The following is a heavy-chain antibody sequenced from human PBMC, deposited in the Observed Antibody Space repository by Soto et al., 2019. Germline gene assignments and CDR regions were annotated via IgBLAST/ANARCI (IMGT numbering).Heavy chain of an antibody. CDR1: GYTFTDYS. J-gene: IGHJ4*01. CDR2: INPASGKT. CDR3: ARDLWLGESFRYYFDY. Sequence: ASVKVSCKASGYTFTDYSLQWVRQAPGQRLEWMGWINPASGKTKYSQKFQGRVTITRDASASTAYMELSSLTSEDTALYYCARDLWLGESFRYYFDYWAQGTLVTVSS. V-gene: IGHV1-3*01. D-gene: IGHD3-10*01.